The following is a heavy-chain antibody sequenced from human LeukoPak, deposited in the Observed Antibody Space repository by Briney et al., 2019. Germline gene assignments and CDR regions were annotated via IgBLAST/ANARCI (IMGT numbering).Heavy chain of an antibody. J-gene: IGHJ4*02. V-gene: IGHV3-30-3*01. D-gene: IGHD2/OR15-2a*01. CDR3: ARDLSEKYSIDY. CDR2: ISYDGRIK. CDR1: GFAFSSYA. Sequence: TGGSLRLSCAASGFAFSSYAIHWVRQAPGKGLEWVSFISYDGRIKYYADSVKGRLTISRDNSKDTLFLQMNSLRAEDTAIYYCARDLSEKYSIDYWGQGTLVTVSS.